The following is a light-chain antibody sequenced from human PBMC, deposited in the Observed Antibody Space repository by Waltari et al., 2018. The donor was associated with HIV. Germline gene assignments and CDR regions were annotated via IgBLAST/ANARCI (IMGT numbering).Light chain of an antibody. CDR1: NNDVGTYNY. CDR2: DVT. J-gene: IGLJ3*02. V-gene: IGLV2-14*03. Sequence: QSALTQPASVSGSPGQSITISCTGTNNDVGTYNYVSWYQQHPGKAPKLMIYDVTDRPSGVSDRFSGSKAGNTASLTISGLQADDEADYYCSSYTSSISLVFGGGTKVTVL. CDR3: SSYTSSISLV.